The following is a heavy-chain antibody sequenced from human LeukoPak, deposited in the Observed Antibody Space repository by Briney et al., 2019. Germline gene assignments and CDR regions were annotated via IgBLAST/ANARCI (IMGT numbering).Heavy chain of an antibody. J-gene: IGHJ4*02. CDR1: GFTFSIYP. D-gene: IGHD3-10*01. CDR3: ARDFLRGAPDYFDL. V-gene: IGHV3-30*04. CDR2: IGYDGVQQ. Sequence: SGGSLRLSCTASGFTFSIYPFHCVRQAPGKGLEWVAVIGYDGVQQFYTDSVKGRFTISRDDSKSTLYLQMDSLRVEDTAVYHCARDFLRGAPDYFDLWGQGTLVTVSS.